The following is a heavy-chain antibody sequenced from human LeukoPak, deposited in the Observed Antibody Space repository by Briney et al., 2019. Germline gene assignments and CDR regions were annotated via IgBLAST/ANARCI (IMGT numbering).Heavy chain of an antibody. Sequence: SETLSLTCALSARSISISNGGSWVRQPPGKGLGWSGEIYHSGSTIHKPSLKSRHTIPVHKPKNQFSLKLSSVAAAESAVYYGASLSLGYQLVAFDYWGQGTMVTVSS. D-gene: IGHD6-13*01. CDR1: ARSISISNG. CDR2: IYHSGST. CDR3: ASLSLGYQLVAFDY. V-gene: IGHV4-4*02. J-gene: IGHJ4*02.